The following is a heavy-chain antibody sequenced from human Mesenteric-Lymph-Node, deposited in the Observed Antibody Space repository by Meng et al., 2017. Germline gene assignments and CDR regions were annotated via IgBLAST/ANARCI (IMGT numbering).Heavy chain of an antibody. CDR2: IYYSGST. J-gene: IGHJ5*02. V-gene: IGHV4-31*03. D-gene: IGHD4-17*01. CDR1: GGSISSGGFY. CDR3: ARTNYGDYNWFDP. Sequence: QLQRKESVSGLVKPSQTLSLTCTVYGGSISSGGFYWSWIRQHPGKGLEWIGYIYYSGSTYYNPSLRSRVAISIDTSKNQFSLKLTSVTAADTAVYFCARTNYGDYNWFDPWGQGTLVTVSS.